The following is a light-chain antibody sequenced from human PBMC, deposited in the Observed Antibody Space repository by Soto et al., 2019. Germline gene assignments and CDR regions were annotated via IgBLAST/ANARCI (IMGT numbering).Light chain of an antibody. CDR1: SSDVGAYDS. J-gene: IGLJ1*01. V-gene: IGLV2-11*01. CDR3: CSYADSYTYV. CDR2: DVT. Sequence: QSALTQPRSVSGSPGQSVTISCTGTSSDVGAYDSVSWYQQHPGKAPKLMIYDVTKRPSGVPDRFSGSKSGNTASLTISGLQDEDEADYYCCSYADSYTYVFGTGTKLTVL.